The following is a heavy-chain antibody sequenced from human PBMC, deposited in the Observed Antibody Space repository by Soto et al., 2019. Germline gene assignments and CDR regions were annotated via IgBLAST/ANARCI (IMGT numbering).Heavy chain of an antibody. V-gene: IGHV3-74*03. CDR1: EFTFSYYG. CDR2: IHSDGSST. Sequence: EVQLVESGGGLVQPGGSLRLSCVASEFTFSYYGMHWVRQVPGKGLVWVSRIHSDGSSTTYADSVMGRFTISRDNAKNTLYLQMASLRAQDTAVYYCARGDVGAFDLWGQGTMVTVSS. CDR3: ARGDVGAFDL. D-gene: IGHD1-26*01. J-gene: IGHJ3*01.